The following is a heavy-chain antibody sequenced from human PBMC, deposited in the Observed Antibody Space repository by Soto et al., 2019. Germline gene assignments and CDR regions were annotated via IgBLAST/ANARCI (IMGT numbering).Heavy chain of an antibody. V-gene: IGHV4-30-2*01. Sequence: QLQLQESGSGLVKPSQTLSLTCAVSGGSISSGGYSWSWIRQPPGKGLEWIGYLYHSGSTYYNPSLKSRVTIAVDRSKNHFSLKLSSVTAADTAVYYCARGELYDFWSGSPGAFDIWGQGTMVTVSS. CDR1: GGSISSGGYS. D-gene: IGHD3-3*01. J-gene: IGHJ3*02. CDR2: LYHSGST. CDR3: ARGELYDFWSGSPGAFDI.